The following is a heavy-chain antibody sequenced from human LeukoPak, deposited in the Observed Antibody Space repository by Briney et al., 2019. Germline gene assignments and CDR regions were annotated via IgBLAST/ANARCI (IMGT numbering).Heavy chain of an antibody. CDR1: GFTFSSYA. D-gene: IGHD2-2*01. Sequence: GGSLRLSCAASGFTFSSYAMSWVRQAPGKGLEWVSAISGSGGSTYYADSVKGRFTISRDNSKNTLYLQMNPLRAEDTAVYYCAKVGIVVVPAAYFDYWGQGTLVTVSS. CDR2: ISGSGGST. J-gene: IGHJ4*02. V-gene: IGHV3-23*01. CDR3: AKVGIVVVPAAYFDY.